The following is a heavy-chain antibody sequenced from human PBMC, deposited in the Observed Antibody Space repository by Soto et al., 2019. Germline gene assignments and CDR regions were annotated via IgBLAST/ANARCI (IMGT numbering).Heavy chain of an antibody. CDR1: GGSISSYY. V-gene: IGHV4-59*01. Sequence: PSETLSLTCTVSGGSISSYYWSWIRQPPGKGLEWIGYIYYSGSTNYNPSLKSRVTISVDTSKNQFSLKLSSVTAADTAVYYCARIAGENFWRGSYPSYYYFDYWGQGTLVTVSS. D-gene: IGHD3-3*01. J-gene: IGHJ4*02. CDR3: ARIAGENFWRGSYPSYYYFDY. CDR2: IYYSGST.